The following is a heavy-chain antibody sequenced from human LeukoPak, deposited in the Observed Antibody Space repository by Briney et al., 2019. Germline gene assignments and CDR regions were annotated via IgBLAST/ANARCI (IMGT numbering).Heavy chain of an antibody. J-gene: IGHJ4*02. Sequence: GGSLRLSCAASGFTFSSYAKHWVRQAPGKGLEWVAVISYDGSNKYYADSVKGRFTISRDNAKNTLYLQMNSLRAEDPGVYYCARDNGRGYSYGLAPPRNWGQGTLVTVSS. CDR1: GFTFSSYA. V-gene: IGHV3-30-3*01. CDR2: ISYDGSNK. D-gene: IGHD5-18*01. CDR3: ARDNGRGYSYGLAPPRN.